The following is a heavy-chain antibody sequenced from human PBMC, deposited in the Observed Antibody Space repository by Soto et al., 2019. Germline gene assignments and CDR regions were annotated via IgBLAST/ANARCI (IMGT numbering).Heavy chain of an antibody. Sequence: HPGGSLRLSCAASGFTFSSHWMSWVRQAPGKGLEWVANINQDGGKRYYVDSVKGRFTISRDNAKNSLYLQMDSLRVEDTAVFYCVRAIGASASYWGQGTLVTVSS. CDR2: INQDGGKR. J-gene: IGHJ4*02. V-gene: IGHV3-7*01. D-gene: IGHD1-26*01. CDR1: GFTFSSHW. CDR3: VRAIGASASY.